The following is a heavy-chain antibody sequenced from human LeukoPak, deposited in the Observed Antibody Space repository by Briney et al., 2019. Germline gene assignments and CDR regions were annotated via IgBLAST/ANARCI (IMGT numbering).Heavy chain of an antibody. Sequence: GASVKVSCKASGGTFISYAISWVRQAPGQGLEWMGRIIPILGIANYAQKFQGRVTITADKSTSTAYMELSSLRSEDTAVYYCASVVQQLVGGMDVWGQGTTVTVSS. V-gene: IGHV1-69*04. D-gene: IGHD6-13*01. J-gene: IGHJ6*02. CDR3: ASVVQQLVGGMDV. CDR2: IIPILGIA. CDR1: GGTFISYA.